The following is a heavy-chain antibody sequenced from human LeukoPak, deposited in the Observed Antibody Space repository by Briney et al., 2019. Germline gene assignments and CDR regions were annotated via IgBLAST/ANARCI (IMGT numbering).Heavy chain of an antibody. D-gene: IGHD2-21*02. J-gene: IGHJ6*03. Sequence: NPSETLSLTCNVSGGSFNGYYWTWIRQPPGKGLEWIAEINHIGTTNHNPSLKSRVSVSTDTSKNQFFLRVTSVTAADTALYYCARLVVTAPQNHYYMDVWGEGTTVTVSS. CDR3: ARLVVTAPQNHYYMDV. CDR2: INHIGTT. CDR1: GGSFNGYY. V-gene: IGHV4-34*01.